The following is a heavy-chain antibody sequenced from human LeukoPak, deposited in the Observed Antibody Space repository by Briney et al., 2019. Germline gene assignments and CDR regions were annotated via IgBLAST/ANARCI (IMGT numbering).Heavy chain of an antibody. J-gene: IGHJ4*02. CDR1: GGSIRSSSYY. D-gene: IGHD3/OR15-3a*01. CDR3: ARWTATKNFDY. CDR2: AYYSGTT. Sequence: SETLSLTCIVSGGSIRSSSYYWGWIRQPPGKGLEWIGYAYYSGTTDYNPSLKSRVTISVDTSKNQFSLKLRSVTAADTAVYYCARWTATKNFDYWGQGILVTVSS. V-gene: IGHV4-61*05.